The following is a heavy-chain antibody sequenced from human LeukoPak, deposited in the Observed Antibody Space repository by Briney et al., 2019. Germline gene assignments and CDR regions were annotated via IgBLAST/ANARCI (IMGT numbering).Heavy chain of an antibody. CDR2: VYHSGGA. Sequence: SETLSLTCAVSGASIASHSWWSWVRQPPGKGLEWIGEVYHSGGANYKPSLKSRVTISVDTSRNHFSLKLTSVTAADTAVYFCAYNRNFALDNWGQGTLVTVSS. V-gene: IGHV4/OR15-8*01. CDR3: AYNRNFALDN. CDR1: GASIASHSW. J-gene: IGHJ4*01. D-gene: IGHD1-14*01.